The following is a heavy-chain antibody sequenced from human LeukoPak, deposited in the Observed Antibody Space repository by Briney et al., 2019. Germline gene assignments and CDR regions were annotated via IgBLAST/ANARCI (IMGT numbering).Heavy chain of an antibody. J-gene: IGHJ4*02. Sequence: PSETLSLTCTVSNGSISSYYWSWIRQPAGKGLEWIGRIYTSGNTNYNPSLKSRVTMSVDTSKNQLSLKLSSVTAADTAMYYCAREGTTVVTRVLDYWGQGTLVTVSS. D-gene: IGHD4-23*01. CDR3: AREGTTVVTRVLDY. CDR2: IYTSGNT. CDR1: NGSISSYY. V-gene: IGHV4-4*07.